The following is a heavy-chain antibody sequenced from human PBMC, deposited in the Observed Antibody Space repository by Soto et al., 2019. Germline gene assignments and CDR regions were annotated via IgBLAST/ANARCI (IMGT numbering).Heavy chain of an antibody. J-gene: IGHJ3*02. CDR2: ISGSGGST. CDR3: AKDLDIVVVPAAPVAAFDI. Sequence: EVQLLESGGGLVQPGGSLRLSCAASGFTFSSYAMSWVRQAPGKGLEWVSAISGSGGSTYYADSVKGRFTISRDNSKNTLYLQMNSLRAEDTAVYYCAKDLDIVVVPAAPVAAFDIWGQGTMVTVSS. CDR1: GFTFSSYA. D-gene: IGHD2-2*03. V-gene: IGHV3-23*01.